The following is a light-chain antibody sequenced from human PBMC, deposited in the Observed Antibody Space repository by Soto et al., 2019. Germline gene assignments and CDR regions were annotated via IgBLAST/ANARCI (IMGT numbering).Light chain of an antibody. Sequence: DIQMTQSPSSLSASVGDRVTITCRASQGISTYLNWYQQKPGKAPKLLIYAASSLQSGVPSRFSGSGSETEFTLTINSLQPEDFATYYCQHYNSYSEAFGQGTKVDIK. J-gene: IGKJ1*01. CDR2: AAS. CDR1: QGISTY. CDR3: QHYNSYSEA. V-gene: IGKV1-39*01.